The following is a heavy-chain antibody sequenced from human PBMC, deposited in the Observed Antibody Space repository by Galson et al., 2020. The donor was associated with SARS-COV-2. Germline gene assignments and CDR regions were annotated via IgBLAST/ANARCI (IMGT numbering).Heavy chain of an antibody. V-gene: IGHV3-53*01. CDR2: IYSGGST. J-gene: IGHJ3*02. CDR1: GFTVSSNY. Sequence: QLGESLKISCAASGFTVSSNYMSWVRQAPGKGLEWVSVIYSGGSTYYADSVKGRFTISRDNSKNTLYLQMNSLRAEDTAVYYCARDGPRIAADAFDIWGQGTMVTVSS. CDR3: ARDGPRIAADAFDI. D-gene: IGHD6-13*01.